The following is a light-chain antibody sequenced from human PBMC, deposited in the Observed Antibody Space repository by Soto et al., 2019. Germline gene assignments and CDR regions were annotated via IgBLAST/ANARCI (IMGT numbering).Light chain of an antibody. CDR1: SSNIGTNS. CDR2: SND. J-gene: IGLJ2*01. Sequence: QSVLTQPPSASGTPGQRVTISCSGSSSNIGTNSVNWYQQLPGTAPKLLIYSNDQRPSGVPDRFSGSKSGTSASLAISGLQSDDEAHYYCSACDASLIGVVFGGGTKLTVL. V-gene: IGLV1-44*01. CDR3: SACDASLIGVV.